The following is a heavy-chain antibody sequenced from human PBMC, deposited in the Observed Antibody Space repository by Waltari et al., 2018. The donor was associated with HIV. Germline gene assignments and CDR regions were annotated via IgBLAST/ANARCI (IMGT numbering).Heavy chain of an antibody. V-gene: IGHV1-24*01. D-gene: IGHD3-10*01. J-gene: IGHJ6*02. Sequence: VHLVQLGAKVTTTGASLKVSCKLSGYTLTELSMHWVRQSPGKGLEWMGNFDPEDDETIYEQKFQGRITMTEDTPSDTAYMELSSLTSGDTAVYYCATDFSGMVRAYSYYSLDVWGQGTTVTVSS. CDR3: ATDFSGMVRAYSYYSLDV. CDR1: GYTLTELS. CDR2: FDPEDDET.